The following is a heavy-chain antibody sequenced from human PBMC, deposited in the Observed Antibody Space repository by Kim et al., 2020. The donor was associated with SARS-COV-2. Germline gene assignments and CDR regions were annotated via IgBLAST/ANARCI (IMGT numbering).Heavy chain of an antibody. Sequence: ASVKVSCKASGYTFTSYAMHWVRQAPGQRLEWMGWINAGNGNTKYSQKFQGRVTITRDTSASTAYMELSSLRSEDTAVYYCARTTPLTGYYLPGDYWGQGTLVTVSS. CDR1: GYTFTSYA. J-gene: IGHJ4*02. CDR2: INAGNGNT. V-gene: IGHV1-3*01. CDR3: ARTTPLTGYYLPGDY. D-gene: IGHD3-9*01.